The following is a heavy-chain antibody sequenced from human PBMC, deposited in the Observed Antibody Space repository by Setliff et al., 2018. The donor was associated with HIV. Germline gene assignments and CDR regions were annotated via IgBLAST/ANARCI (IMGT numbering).Heavy chain of an antibody. Sequence: PSETLSLTCAVYGESFSGYYWSWIRQPPGKGLEWIGEINHSESTNYNPFLKSRVTISVDTSKNQFSLKLSSVTAADTAVYYCARGGGITWRSYSFDYWGQGTLVTVSS. CDR3: ARGGGITWRSYSFDY. CDR2: INHSEST. CDR1: GESFSGYY. V-gene: IGHV4-34*01. J-gene: IGHJ4*02. D-gene: IGHD3-10*01.